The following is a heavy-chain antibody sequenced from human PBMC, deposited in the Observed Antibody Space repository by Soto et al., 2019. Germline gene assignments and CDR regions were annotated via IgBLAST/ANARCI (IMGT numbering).Heavy chain of an antibody. CDR3: AKILMNYYRLHD. Sequence: QTMSLACTLSGPSIHRGYSYLRWISQLPGKGLEWNGHIYYSGSTYYNPSLKSRAGISVDSSKSQVSLKLTSVTAADTAVYFCAKILMNYYRLHDWGQGDLVNVSS. J-gene: IGHJ4*02. D-gene: IGHD3-10*01. CDR2: IYYSGST. V-gene: IGHV4-30-4*01. CDR1: GPSIHRGYSY.